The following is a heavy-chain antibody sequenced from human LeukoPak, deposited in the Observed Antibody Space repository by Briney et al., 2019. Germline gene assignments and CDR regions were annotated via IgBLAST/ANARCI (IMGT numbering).Heavy chain of an antibody. J-gene: IGHJ5*02. CDR2: IYHSGST. CDR3: ARRVNSSSWGVPRDNWFDP. CDR1: GGSISSGGYS. D-gene: IGHD6-13*01. Sequence: SQTLSLTCAVSGGSISSGGYSWSWIRQPPGKGLEWIGYIYHSGSTYYNPSLKSRVTISVDTSKNQFSLKLSSVTAADTAVYYCARRVNSSSWGVPRDNWFDPWGQGTLVTVSS. V-gene: IGHV4-30-2*01.